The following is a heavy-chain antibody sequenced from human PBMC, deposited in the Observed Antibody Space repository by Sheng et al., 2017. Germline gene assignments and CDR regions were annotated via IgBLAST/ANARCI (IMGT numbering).Heavy chain of an antibody. CDR3: ARETQQLVDY. V-gene: IGHV3-30*04. D-gene: IGHD6-13*01. J-gene: IGHJ4*02. CDR2: ISYDGGNK. CDR1: GFTFSSYA. Sequence: QVQLVESGGGVVQPGRSLRLSCAASGFTFSSYAMHWVRQAPGKGLEWVAIISYDGGNKWNADSVKGRFTISRDNSKNTLYLQMNSLRHEDTAIYYCARETQQLVDYWGQGTQVTVSS.